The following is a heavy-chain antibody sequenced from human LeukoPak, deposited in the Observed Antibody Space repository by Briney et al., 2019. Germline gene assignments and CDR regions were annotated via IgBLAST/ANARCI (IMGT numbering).Heavy chain of an antibody. Sequence: PGGSLRLSCAASGFTFSSYGMHWVRQAPGKGLEWAAFIRYDGSNKYYADSVKGRFTISRDNSKNTLYLQMNSLRAEDTAVYYCAKDEIQLWFLSYFDYWGQGTLVTVSS. J-gene: IGHJ4*02. CDR2: IRYDGSNK. D-gene: IGHD5-18*01. CDR1: GFTFSSYG. V-gene: IGHV3-30*02. CDR3: AKDEIQLWFLSYFDY.